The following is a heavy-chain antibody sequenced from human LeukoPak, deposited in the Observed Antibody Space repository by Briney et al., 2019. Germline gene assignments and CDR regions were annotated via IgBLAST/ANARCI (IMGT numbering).Heavy chain of an antibody. CDR2: IYQSGST. V-gene: IGHV4-30-2*01. CDR3: ARANPMVRGVSDYFDS. J-gene: IGHJ4*02. D-gene: IGHD3-10*01. CDR1: GGPIGRSPYY. Sequence: SQTLSLTCSVSGGPIGRSPYYWTWIRQPPGKGLEWIGYIYQSGSTYYNPSLESRVTTSVDRPKNQFSLKLTSVTAADTAVYYCARANPMVRGVSDYFDSWGQGILVTVSS.